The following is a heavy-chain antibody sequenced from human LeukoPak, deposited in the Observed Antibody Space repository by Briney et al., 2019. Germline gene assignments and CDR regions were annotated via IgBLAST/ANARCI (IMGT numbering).Heavy chain of an antibody. CDR2: INGNTGGT. Sequence: VASVKVSCKTSGYTFTGHYMHWVRQAPGQGLEWMGWINGNTGGTHYAQKFQGRVTMTRDTSFRTAYMELSSLTSDDTAMYFCARGYCSGGSCYHFDSWGQGTLVTVSS. J-gene: IGHJ4*02. V-gene: IGHV1-2*02. CDR3: ARGYCSGGSCYHFDS. D-gene: IGHD2-15*01. CDR1: GYTFTGHY.